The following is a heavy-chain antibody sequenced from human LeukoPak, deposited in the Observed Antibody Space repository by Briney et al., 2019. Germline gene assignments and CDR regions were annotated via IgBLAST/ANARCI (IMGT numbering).Heavy chain of an antibody. V-gene: IGHV3-21*01. J-gene: IGHJ4*02. CDR1: GFTFSSYS. CDR2: ISGSSSYI. Sequence: PGGSLRLFCAASGFTFSSYSMNWVRQAPGKGLEWVSSISGSSSYIYYADSVKGRFTISRDNAKNSLYLQMNSLRAEDTAVYYCARDGLSGSSPFDYWGQGTLVTVSS. D-gene: IGHD1-26*01. CDR3: ARDGLSGSSPFDY.